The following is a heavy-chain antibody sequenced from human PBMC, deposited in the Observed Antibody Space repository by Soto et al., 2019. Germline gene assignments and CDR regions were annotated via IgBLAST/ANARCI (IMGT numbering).Heavy chain of an antibody. V-gene: IGHV3-33*01. CDR1: GFTFNMYC. CDR3: VRGKDLANSYFDY. J-gene: IGHJ4*02. D-gene: IGHD2-15*01. Sequence: GGSLRLSCTASGFTFNMYCIHWVRQAPGKGLEWVAVIWFDGSNKYYADSVKGRFTISRDNSKNTLHLQMNSLRAEDTAVYYCVRGKDLANSYFDYWGQGTLVAVSS. CDR2: IWFDGSNK.